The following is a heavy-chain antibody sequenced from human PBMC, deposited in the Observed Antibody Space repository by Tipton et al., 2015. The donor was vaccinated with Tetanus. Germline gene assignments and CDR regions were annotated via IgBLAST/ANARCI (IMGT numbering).Heavy chain of an antibody. J-gene: IGHJ5*02. CDR3: ARQADNWLDP. CDR2: IYYSGST. V-gene: IGHV4-39*01. Sequence: TLSLTCTVSGGSITSGTYYWGWIRQPPGKGLEWIGNIYYSGSTYYNSTLKSRVTISLDTSKNQFSLKMTSVTAADTAVYYCARQADNWLDPWGQGTLVAVSS. CDR1: GGSITSGTYY.